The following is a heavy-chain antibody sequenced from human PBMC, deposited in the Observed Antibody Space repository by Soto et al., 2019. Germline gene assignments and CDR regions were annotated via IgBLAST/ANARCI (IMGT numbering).Heavy chain of an antibody. D-gene: IGHD3-10*01. CDR1: GFTVSSNY. CDR2: IYSGGST. J-gene: IGHJ4*02. V-gene: IGHV3-66*02. CDR3: AKEQTFGWFGELLYPGGGGFDY. Sequence: PGGSLRLSCAASGFTVSSNYMSWVRQAPGKGLEWVSVIYSGGSTYYADSVKGRFTISRDNSKNTLYLQMNSLRAEDTAVYYCAKEQTFGWFGELLYPGGGGFDYWGQGTLVTVSS.